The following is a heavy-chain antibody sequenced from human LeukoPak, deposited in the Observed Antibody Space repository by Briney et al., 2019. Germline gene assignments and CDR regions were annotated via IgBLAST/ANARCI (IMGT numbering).Heavy chain of an antibody. D-gene: IGHD6-19*01. CDR3: AKPPISSRGWYYDY. CDR1: GFTFSSSS. J-gene: IGHJ4*02. Sequence: PGGSLRLSCAASGFTFSSSSMNWVRQAPGKGLEWVSAINDSGGSTYYADSVKGRFTISRDNSKNTLYLQMNSLRAEDTAVYYCAKPPISSRGWYYDYWGQGTLVTVSS. V-gene: IGHV3-23*01. CDR2: INDSGGST.